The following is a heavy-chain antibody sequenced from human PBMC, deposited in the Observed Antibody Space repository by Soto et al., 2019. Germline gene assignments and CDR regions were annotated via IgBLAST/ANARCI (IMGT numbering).Heavy chain of an antibody. Sequence: PSETLSLTCTVSGGSVISGAYYWTWIRQRPGKGLEWIGYIYYSGSTYYSPSLKSRLSISLDTSKNQFSLRLSSVTAADTAMYYCARARLRAVYAFDIWGRGTMVTVSS. CDR2: IYYSGST. J-gene: IGHJ3*02. V-gene: IGHV4-31*03. D-gene: IGHD5-12*01. CDR1: GGSVISGAYY. CDR3: ARARLRAVYAFDI.